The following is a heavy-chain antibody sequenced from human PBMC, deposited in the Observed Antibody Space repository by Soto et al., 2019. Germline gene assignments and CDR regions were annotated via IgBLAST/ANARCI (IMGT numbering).Heavy chain of an antibody. D-gene: IGHD3-22*01. CDR3: STRAYDTNGYYRFDP. J-gene: IGHJ5*01. Sequence: SETLSLTCAVYGGSFSGDHWTWIRQPPGKGLEWIGEVNHSGRVNYSPSLKSRVTISLDTSKNQFSLTLSAVTAADTAMYYCSTRAYDTNGYYRFDPWGQGTLVTVSS. V-gene: IGHV4-34*01. CDR2: VNHSGRV. CDR1: GGSFSGDH.